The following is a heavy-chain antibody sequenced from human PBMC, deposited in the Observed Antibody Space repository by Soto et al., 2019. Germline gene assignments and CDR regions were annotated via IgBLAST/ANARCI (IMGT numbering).Heavy chain of an antibody. D-gene: IGHD3-10*01. V-gene: IGHV3-23*01. CDR3: AKSRIAKAGGLLWFGDHFDY. J-gene: IGHJ4*02. Sequence: GGSLRLSCAASGFTFSSYAMSWVRQAPGKGLEWVSAISGSGGSTYYADSVKGRFTISRDNSKNTLYLQMNSLRAEDTAVYYCAKSRIAKAGGLLWFGDHFDYWGQGTLVTVSS. CDR2: ISGSGGST. CDR1: GFTFSSYA.